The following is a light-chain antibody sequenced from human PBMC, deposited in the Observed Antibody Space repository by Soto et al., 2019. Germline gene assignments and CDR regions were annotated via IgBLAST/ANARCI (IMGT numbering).Light chain of an antibody. Sequence: DIQMTQSPSTLSASVGDRVIITCRASQSISRWLAWYQQKPGKAPKLLISDVSSLESGVPSRCSGSGSGTEFTLTISRLQPEDFATYFCQQYHTYLPFGQGTKVEVK. V-gene: IGKV1-5*01. CDR3: QQYHTYLP. J-gene: IGKJ1*01. CDR1: QSISRW. CDR2: DVS.